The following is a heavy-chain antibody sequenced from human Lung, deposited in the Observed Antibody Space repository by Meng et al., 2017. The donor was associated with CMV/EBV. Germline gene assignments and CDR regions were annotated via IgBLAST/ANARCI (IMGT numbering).Heavy chain of an antibody. J-gene: IGHJ4*02. CDR2: IHHSGSA. Sequence: LQAPGPGLVEPSQTLSLTCTVSGGSMSSGNYYWSWIRQPPGKGLEWIGYIHHSGSAYYNPSLKSRVSISVDKSKNQFSLNLNSMTAADTAVYYCASFDHIPRRNYFDYWDQGTLVTVSS. V-gene: IGHV4-30-4*01. CDR1: GGSMSSGNYY. CDR3: ASFDHIPRRNYFDY. D-gene: IGHD2-21*01.